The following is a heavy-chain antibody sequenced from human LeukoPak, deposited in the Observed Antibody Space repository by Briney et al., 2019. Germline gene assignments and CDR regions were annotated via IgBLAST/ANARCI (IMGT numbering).Heavy chain of an antibody. Sequence: GESLKISCKGSGYSFTSYWIGWVRQMPGKGLEWMGITYPGDSDTRYSPSFQGQVTISADKSISTAYLQWSSLKASDTAMYYCARRVYCSSTSCYTRGAFDIWGQGTMVTVSS. CDR1: GYSFTSYW. CDR2: TYPGDSDT. D-gene: IGHD2-2*02. J-gene: IGHJ3*02. CDR3: ARRVYCSSTSCYTRGAFDI. V-gene: IGHV5-51*01.